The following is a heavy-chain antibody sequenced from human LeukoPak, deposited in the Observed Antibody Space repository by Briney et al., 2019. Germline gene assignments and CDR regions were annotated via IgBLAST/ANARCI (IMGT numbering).Heavy chain of an antibody. CDR3: ARVLPWLVPNWFDP. V-gene: IGHV1-2*02. J-gene: IGHJ5*02. CDR1: GYTFTGYY. CDR2: INPNSGGT. Sequence: ASVKVSCKASGYTFTGYYMHWVRQAPGQGLEWTGWINPNSGGTNYAQKFQGRVTMTRDTSISTAYMELSRLRSDDTAVYYCARVLPWLVPNWFDPWGQGTLVTVSS. D-gene: IGHD6-19*01.